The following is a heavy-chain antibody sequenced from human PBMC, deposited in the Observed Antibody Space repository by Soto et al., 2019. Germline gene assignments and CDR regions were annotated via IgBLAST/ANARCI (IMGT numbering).Heavy chain of an antibody. J-gene: IGHJ6*03. CDR1: GGSISSYY. Sequence: SETLSVTCTVSGGSISSYYWSWIRQPPWKGLEWIGYIYYSGSTNYNPSLKSRVTISVDTSKNQFSLKLSSVTAADTAVYYCARGRLQSIYYYYYMDVWGKGTTVTVSS. CDR3: ARGRLQSIYYYYYMDV. D-gene: IGHD6-25*01. V-gene: IGHV4-59*01. CDR2: IYYSGST.